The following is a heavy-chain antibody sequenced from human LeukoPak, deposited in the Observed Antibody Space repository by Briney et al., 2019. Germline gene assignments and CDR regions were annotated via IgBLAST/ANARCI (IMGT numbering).Heavy chain of an antibody. J-gene: IGHJ4*02. CDR1: GYTFTGYY. D-gene: IGHD2-21*01. Sequence: GASVRVSCKASGYTFTGYYMHWVRQAPGQGLEWMGWINPNSGDTNYAQKFQGRVAMTRDTSISTAYMELSRLRSDDTAVYSCARDQKLWWSRGVYYFDYWGQGTLVTVSS. V-gene: IGHV1-2*02. CDR3: ARDQKLWWSRGVYYFDY. CDR2: INPNSGDT.